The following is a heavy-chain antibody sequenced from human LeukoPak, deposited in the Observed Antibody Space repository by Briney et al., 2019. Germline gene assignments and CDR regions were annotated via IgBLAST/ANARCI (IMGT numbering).Heavy chain of an antibody. Sequence: SETLSLTCTVSGGSISSGGFYWTWIRQHPGKGLEWIGYIYYSGNTYYNPSLKSRLTISVDRSKNQFSLKLTSVTAADTAVYCCARVRMVRGVIGGDFDYWGQGTLVTVSS. CDR2: IYYSGNT. V-gene: IGHV4-31*03. CDR3: ARVRMVRGVIGGDFDY. J-gene: IGHJ4*02. D-gene: IGHD3-10*01. CDR1: GGSISSGGFY.